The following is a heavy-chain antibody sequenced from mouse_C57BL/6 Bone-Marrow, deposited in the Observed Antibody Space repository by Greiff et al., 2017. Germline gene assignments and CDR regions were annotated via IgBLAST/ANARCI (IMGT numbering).Heavy chain of an antibody. Sequence: QVQLQQSGPELVKPGASVKISCKASGYAFSSSWMNWVKQRPGKGLEWIGRIYPGDGDTNYNGKFKGKATLTADKSSSTAYMQLSSLTSVDSAVYFCARWGYYGNYFDYWGQGTTLTVSS. D-gene: IGHD2-1*01. CDR1: GYAFSSSW. J-gene: IGHJ2*01. CDR2: IYPGDGDT. V-gene: IGHV1-82*01. CDR3: ARWGYYGNYFDY.